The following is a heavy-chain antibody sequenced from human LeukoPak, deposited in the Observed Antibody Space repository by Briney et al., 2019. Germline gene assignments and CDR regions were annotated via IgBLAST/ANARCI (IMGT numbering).Heavy chain of an antibody. CDR3: ARSYDSYDY. CDR2: ISYDGSNK. CDR1: GFTFSDYG. V-gene: IGHV3-30*03. J-gene: IGHJ4*02. D-gene: IGHD3-22*01. Sequence: GSLRLSCAASGFTFSDYGMHWVRQASGKGLEWVAVISYDGSNKYYADSVKGRFTIFRDNSKSTLYLQMNSLGAEDTAVYYCARSYDSYDYWGQGTLVTVSS.